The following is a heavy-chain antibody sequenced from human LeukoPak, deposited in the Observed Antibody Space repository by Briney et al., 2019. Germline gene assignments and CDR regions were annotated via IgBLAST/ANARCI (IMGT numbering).Heavy chain of an antibody. CDR2: INPSGGST. J-gene: IGHJ6*02. CDR3: ARANRGHARVGLSHDRTSYYGMDV. Sequence: GSSVKVSCKASGYTFTSYYMHWVRQAPGQGLEWMGIINPSGGSTSYAQKFQGRVTMTRDTSTSTVYMELSSLRSEDTAVYYCARANRGHARVGLSHDRTSYYGMDVWGQGTTVTVSS. CDR1: GYTFTSYY. D-gene: IGHD4-23*01. V-gene: IGHV1-46*01.